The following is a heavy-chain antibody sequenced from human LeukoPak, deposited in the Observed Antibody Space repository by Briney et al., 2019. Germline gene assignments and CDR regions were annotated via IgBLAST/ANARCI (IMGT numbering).Heavy chain of an antibody. CDR2: ISSSSSTI. CDR3: ARGLDDILTGPDYFDY. D-gene: IGHD3-9*01. V-gene: IGHV3-48*01. Sequence: GGSLRLSCAASGFTFSSYSMSWVRQAPGKGLEWVSYISSSSSTIYYADSVKGRFTISRDNAKNSLYLQMNSLRAEDTAVYYCARGLDDILTGPDYFDYWGQGTLVTVSS. CDR1: GFTFSSYS. J-gene: IGHJ4*02.